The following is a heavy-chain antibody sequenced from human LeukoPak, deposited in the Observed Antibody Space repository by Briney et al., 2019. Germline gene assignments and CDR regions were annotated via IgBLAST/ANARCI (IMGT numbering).Heavy chain of an antibody. V-gene: IGHV3-23*01. J-gene: IGHJ6*03. CDR3: ARDPGKQPYYYNYYMDV. CDR1: GFTFSSYA. Sequence: SGGSLRLSCAASGFTFSSYAVRWVRQPPGKGLECVSVISGSGGTTYYADSVKGRFTISRDNSKDTLYLQMNSLRAEDTAIYFCARDPGKQPYYYNYYMDVWGKGTTVTVSS. D-gene: IGHD3-10*01. CDR2: ISGSGGTT.